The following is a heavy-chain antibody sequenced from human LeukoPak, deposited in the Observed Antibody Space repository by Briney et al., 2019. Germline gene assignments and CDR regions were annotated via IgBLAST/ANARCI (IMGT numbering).Heavy chain of an antibody. J-gene: IGHJ4*02. CDR3: ARGGPGVCYYGAGSYWRSPCDY. Sequence: GGPLRLSCAASGFTVSSNYMSWVRQAPGKGLEWVSVIYIGGSTYYADSVKGRFTISRDNSTHTLYLQMHSRRAADTPAYYCARGGPGVCYYGAGSYWRSPCDYWGQGTLVTVSS. CDR1: GFTVSSNY. V-gene: IGHV3-66*01. D-gene: IGHD3-10*01. CDR2: IYIGGST.